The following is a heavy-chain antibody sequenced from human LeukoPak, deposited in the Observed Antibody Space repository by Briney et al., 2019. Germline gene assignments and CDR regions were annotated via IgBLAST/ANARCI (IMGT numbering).Heavy chain of an antibody. J-gene: IGHJ5*02. Sequence: SETLSLTCTVSGGSISSSSYYWGWIRQPPGKGLEWIGSIYYSGSTYYNPSLKSRVTISVDTSKNQFSLKLSSVTAADTAVYYCARPAPRRPFDPWGQGTLVTVSS. D-gene: IGHD6-6*01. V-gene: IGHV4-39*01. CDR2: IYYSGST. CDR1: GGSISSSSYY. CDR3: ARPAPRRPFDP.